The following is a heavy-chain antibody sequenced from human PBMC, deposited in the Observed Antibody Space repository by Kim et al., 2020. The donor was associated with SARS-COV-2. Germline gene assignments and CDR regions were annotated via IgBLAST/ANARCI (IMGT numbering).Heavy chain of an antibody. CDR1: GYTFTGYY. Sequence: ASVKVSCKASGYTFTGYYMHWVRQAPGQGLEWMGWINPNSGGTNYAQKFQGWVTMTRDTSISTAYMELSRLRSDDTAVYYCAREGGSGWSDYYYYGMDVWGQGTTVAVS. CDR2: INPNSGGT. CDR3: AREGGSGWSDYYYYGMDV. V-gene: IGHV1-2*04. J-gene: IGHJ6*01. D-gene: IGHD6-19*01.